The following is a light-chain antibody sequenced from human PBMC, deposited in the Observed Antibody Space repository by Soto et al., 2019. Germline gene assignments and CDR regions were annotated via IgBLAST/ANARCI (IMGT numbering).Light chain of an antibody. CDR2: DIS. J-gene: IGKJ4*01. CDR3: QQCSNWPLT. V-gene: IGKV3-11*01. CDR1: QTVRDN. Sequence: TQSPATLAVSAGEGETLSCRASQTVRDNLGWYQQKPGQPPRLLIYDISSRATGIPARFSGSGSGTDFTLTISSLEPEDFAVYYCQQCSNWPLTFGGGTKVDI.